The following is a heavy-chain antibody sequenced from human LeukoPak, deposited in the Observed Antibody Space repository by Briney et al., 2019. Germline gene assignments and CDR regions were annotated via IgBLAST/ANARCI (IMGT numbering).Heavy chain of an antibody. CDR3: ARELRFLEPSGPYYYYYMDV. CDR1: GGSISSYY. Sequence: SETLSLTCTVSGGSISSYYWSWIRLPPGKGLECIGYIYYSGSTNYNPSLKSRVTISVDTSKNQFSLKLSSVTAADTAVYYCARELRFLEPSGPYYYYYMDVWGKGTTVTVSS. V-gene: IGHV4-59*01. D-gene: IGHD3-3*01. CDR2: IYYSGST. J-gene: IGHJ6*03.